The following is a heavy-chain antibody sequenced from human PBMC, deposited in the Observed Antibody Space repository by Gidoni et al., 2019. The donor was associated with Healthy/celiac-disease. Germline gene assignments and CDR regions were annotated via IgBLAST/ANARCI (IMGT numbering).Heavy chain of an antibody. D-gene: IGHD2-21*02. CDR2: ISSSSSYI. CDR1: GFTFSSYS. Sequence: EVQLVESGGGLVKPGGSLRLSCAASGFTFSSYSMKWVRQAPWKGLELVSSISSSSSYIYYADSVKGRCTISRDNAKNSLYLQMNSLRAEDTAVYYCARDYCGGDCYPSGYFDLGGRGTLVTVAS. J-gene: IGHJ2*01. V-gene: IGHV3-21*01. CDR3: ARDYCGGDCYPSGYFDL.